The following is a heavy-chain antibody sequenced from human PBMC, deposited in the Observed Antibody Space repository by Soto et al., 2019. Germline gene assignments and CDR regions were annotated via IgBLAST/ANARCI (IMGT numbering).Heavy chain of an antibody. CDR1: GGTFSSYA. J-gene: IGHJ2*01. CDR2: IIPIFGTA. Sequence: QVQLVQSGAEVKKPGFSVKVSCKASGGTFSSYAISWVRQAPGQGLEWMGGIIPIFGTANYAQNFQGRVTITADESTSTAYMELSSLVPEDTAAYYCARGVVVVPTAISLEKENFNLWGRGNLVNVSS. V-gene: IGHV1-69*19. CDR3: ARGVVVVPTAISLEKENFNL. D-gene: IGHD2-2*01.